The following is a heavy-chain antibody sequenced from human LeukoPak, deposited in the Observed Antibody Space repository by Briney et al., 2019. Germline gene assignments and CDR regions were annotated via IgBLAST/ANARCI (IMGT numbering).Heavy chain of an antibody. CDR2: IIPIFGTA. J-gene: IGHJ3*02. D-gene: IGHD1-26*01. CDR3: ARDLDPPGSSGSYSGDAFDI. Sequence: SVKVSCKASGGTFSSYAISWVRQAPGQGLEWMGGIIPIFGTANYAQRFQGRVTITADESTSTAYMELSSLRSEDTAVYYCARDLDPPGSSGSYSGDAFDIWGQGTMVTVSS. CDR1: GGTFSSYA. V-gene: IGHV1-69*13.